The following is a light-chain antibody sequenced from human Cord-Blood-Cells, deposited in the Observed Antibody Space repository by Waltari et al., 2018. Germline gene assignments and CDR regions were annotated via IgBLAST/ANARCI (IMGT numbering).Light chain of an antibody. CDR3: QPSYSTPFP. CDR2: AAS. J-gene: IGKJ3*01. CDR1: QSISSY. V-gene: IGKV1-39*01. Sequence: IQMTQSPSSLSASVGDRVTITCRASQSISSYLNWYQQKPGNAPKLLIYAASSLQSGVPSRFSGSGSGTDFTLTISSLQPEDFATYYCQPSYSTPFPFGPGTKVDIK.